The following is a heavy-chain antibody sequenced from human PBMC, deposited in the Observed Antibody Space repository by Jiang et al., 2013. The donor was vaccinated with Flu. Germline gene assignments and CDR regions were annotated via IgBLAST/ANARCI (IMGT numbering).Heavy chain of an antibody. CDR1: GFSLSTSGMC. J-gene: IGHJ4*02. Sequence: KPTQTLTLTCTFSGFSLSTSGMCVSWIRQPPGKALEWLALIDWDDDKYYSTSLKTRLTISKDTSKNQVVLTMTNMDPVDTATYYCARIRSVGDSSSWYFDYWGQGTLVTVSS. D-gene: IGHD6-13*01. CDR2: IDWDDDK. V-gene: IGHV2-70*01. CDR3: ARIRSVGDSSSWYFDY.